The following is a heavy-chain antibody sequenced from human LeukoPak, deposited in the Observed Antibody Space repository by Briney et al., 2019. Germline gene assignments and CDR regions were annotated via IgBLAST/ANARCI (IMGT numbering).Heavy chain of an antibody. J-gene: IGHJ4*02. D-gene: IGHD1-26*01. Sequence: GASVKVSCKASGYTFTDYYMNWVRQAPGQGLEWMGWINPSSSGRNYAQKFQGRVTMTRDTSITTAYMELNSLRSDDTAMYYCTRALGSDYWGQGTLVTVSS. CDR1: GYTFTDYY. V-gene: IGHV1-2*02. CDR2: INPSSSGR. CDR3: TRALGSDY.